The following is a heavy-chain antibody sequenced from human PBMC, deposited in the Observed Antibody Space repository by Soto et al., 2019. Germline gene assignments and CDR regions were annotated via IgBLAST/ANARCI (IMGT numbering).Heavy chain of an antibody. J-gene: IGHJ4*02. V-gene: IGHV3-33*01. Sequence: GGSLRLSCAASGFTFSSYGMHWVRQAPGKGLEWVAVIWYDGSNKYYADSVKGRFTISRDNSKNTLYLQMNSLRAEDTAVYYCARDGAYRSSSSWDFDYWGQGTLVTVSS. CDR1: GFTFSSYG. CDR2: IWYDGSNK. CDR3: ARDGAYRSSSSWDFDY. D-gene: IGHD6-6*01.